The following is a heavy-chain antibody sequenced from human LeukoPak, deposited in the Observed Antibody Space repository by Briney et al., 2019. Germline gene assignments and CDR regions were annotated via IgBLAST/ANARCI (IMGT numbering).Heavy chain of an antibody. V-gene: IGHV3-21*01. CDR1: GDLFNAYM. D-gene: IGHD2-2*01. CDR2: IWRGGGSI. J-gene: IGHJ3*01. CDR3: ASACSSFRCGTRGGVYTADV. Sequence: GGALRLSCAASGDLFNAYMMHWGRDAPGKGLGWSSFIWRGGGSISNADSVKGGVTIFRDKSTRSLYMRIRSLRAEGTAAYSCASACSSFRCGTRGGVYTADVWGQGTMVTVSS.